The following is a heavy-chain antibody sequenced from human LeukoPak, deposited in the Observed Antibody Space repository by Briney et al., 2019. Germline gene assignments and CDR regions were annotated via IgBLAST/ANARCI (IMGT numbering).Heavy chain of an antibody. V-gene: IGHV4-38-2*02. CDR1: GYSISSVYY. CDR3: ARADDISPRYYYGMDV. D-gene: IGHD3-9*01. J-gene: IGHJ6*02. Sequence: SETLSLTCTVSGYSISSVYYWGWIRRPPGKGLEWIGSINHGGSTDYNPSLKSRVIMSIDTSKNHFSLKLTSETAADTAVYYCARADDISPRYYYGMDVWGQGTTVIVSS. CDR2: INHGGST.